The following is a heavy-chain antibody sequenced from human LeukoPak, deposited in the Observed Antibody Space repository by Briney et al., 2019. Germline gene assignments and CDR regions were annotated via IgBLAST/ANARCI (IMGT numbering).Heavy chain of an antibody. CDR2: IKQDGSES. D-gene: IGHD6-13*01. CDR1: GFTFSDYW. J-gene: IGHJ4*02. V-gene: IGHV3-7*01. CDR3: ARLHSSSYSPGTSDY. Sequence: GGSLRLSCAAAGFTFSDYWMTWVRQFLGQGLEWVANIKQDGSESYYVDSVKGRFTISRDNAKQSLYLDMDSLRAEDTAVYHCARLHSSSYSPGTSDYWGQGTLVTVSS.